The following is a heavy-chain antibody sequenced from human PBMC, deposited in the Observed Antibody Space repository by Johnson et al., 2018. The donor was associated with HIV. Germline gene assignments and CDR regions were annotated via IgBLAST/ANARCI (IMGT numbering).Heavy chain of an antibody. J-gene: IGHJ3*02. D-gene: IGHD3-10*01. Sequence: QVQLVESGGGLVQPGGSLRLSCAASGFTHSAYWMTWVRQAPGKGLEWVAIMSYNASNKYYADSVKGRFTISRDNSKNTLYLQMNSLRAEDTAVYYCTKGKIGGGSYSAPDAFDMWGQGTMVTVAS. CDR3: TKGKIGGGSYSAPDAFDM. CDR2: MSYNASNK. V-gene: IGHV3-30*18. CDR1: GFTHSAYW.